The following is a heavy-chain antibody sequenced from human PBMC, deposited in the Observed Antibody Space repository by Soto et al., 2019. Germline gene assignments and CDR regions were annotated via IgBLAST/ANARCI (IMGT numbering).Heavy chain of an antibody. V-gene: IGHV4-61*01. Sequence: QVQLQESGPGLVKPSETLSLTCTVSGGSVSSDSYYWSWIRQPPGKGLEWIGFIYYSGSTNYNPSLKSRVTISVDTSKNQFSLRLSSVTAADTAVYSCARDWLHDHFDYWGPGTLVTVSS. CDR3: ARDWLHDHFDY. CDR2: IYYSGST. J-gene: IGHJ4*02. D-gene: IGHD5-12*01. CDR1: GGSVSSDSYY.